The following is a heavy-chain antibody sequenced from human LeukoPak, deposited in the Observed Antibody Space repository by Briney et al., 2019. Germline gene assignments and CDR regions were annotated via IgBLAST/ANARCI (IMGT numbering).Heavy chain of an antibody. CDR3: ARGATYSSGWYGY. CDR2: ISSSSSYT. D-gene: IGHD6-19*01. CDR1: GXTFSDYY. V-gene: IGHV3-11*06. Sequence: GRSLRLSCAASGXTFSDYYMSWIRQAPGKGLEWVSYISSSSSYTNYADSVKGRFTISRDNAENTLFLQMNGLRAEDTAVYYCARGATYSSGWYGYWGQGTLVTVSS. J-gene: IGHJ5*01.